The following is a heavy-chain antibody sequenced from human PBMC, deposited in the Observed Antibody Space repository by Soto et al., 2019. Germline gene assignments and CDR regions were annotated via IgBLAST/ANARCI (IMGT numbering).Heavy chain of an antibody. Sequence: SETLSLTCSFSGDSVTSHYLTWIRQSPEKGLEWIGYMHYTGFSHYNPSLKSRLTLSVDTSKNQFTLQLTSVTVADTAVYYCASLPPGGAAPPNVWGQGTLVTVSS. V-gene: IGHV4-59*02. D-gene: IGHD6-6*01. CDR1: GDSVTSHY. CDR3: ASLPPGGAAPPNV. CDR2: MHYTGFS. J-gene: IGHJ4*02.